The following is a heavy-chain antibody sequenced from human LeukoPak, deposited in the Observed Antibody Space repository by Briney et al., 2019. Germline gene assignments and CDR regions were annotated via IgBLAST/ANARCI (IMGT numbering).Heavy chain of an antibody. J-gene: IGHJ6*03. CDR2: ISSSGSTI. V-gene: IGHV3-11*04. Sequence: GGSLRLSCAASGFTFSDYYMSWIRQAPGKGLEWVSYISSSGSTIYYADSVKGRFTISRDNAKNSLYLQMNSLRAEDTAVYYCARGSGYCSGGSCYSEDYYYYYMDVWGKGTTVTVSS. CDR1: GFTFSDYY. D-gene: IGHD2-15*01. CDR3: ARGSGYCSGGSCYSEDYYYYYMDV.